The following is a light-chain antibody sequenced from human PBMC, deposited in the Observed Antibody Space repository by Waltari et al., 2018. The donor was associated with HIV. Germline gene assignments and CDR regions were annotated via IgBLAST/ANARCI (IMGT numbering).Light chain of an antibody. J-gene: IGLJ1*01. CDR2: RNV. V-gene: IGLV1-47*01. CDR3: AAWDDSLSGYV. Sequence: QSVLTQPPSASGTPGQRVTISCSGGSPNIGSNSVFWYQLPPGTSPKLLVYRNVQRPSGVPDRLSVSKSGTSASLAISGLRSEDEADYYCAAWDDSLSGYVFGTGTKVTVL. CDR1: SPNIGSNS.